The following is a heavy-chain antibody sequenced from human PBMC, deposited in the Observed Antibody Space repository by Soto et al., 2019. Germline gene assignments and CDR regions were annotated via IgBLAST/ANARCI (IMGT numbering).Heavy chain of an antibody. Sequence: SVKVSCKXSGGTFSSYAISWVRQAPGQGLEWMGGIIPIFGTANYAQKFQGRVTITADESTSTAYMELSSLRSEDTAVYYCARYRETGTTFYYWGQGTLVTVSS. D-gene: IGHD1-1*01. J-gene: IGHJ4*02. V-gene: IGHV1-69*13. CDR1: GGTFSSYA. CDR2: IIPIFGTA. CDR3: ARYRETGTTFYY.